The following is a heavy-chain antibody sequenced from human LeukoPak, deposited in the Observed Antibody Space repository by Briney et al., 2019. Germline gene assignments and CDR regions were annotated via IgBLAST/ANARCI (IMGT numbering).Heavy chain of an antibody. V-gene: IGHV3-21*01. D-gene: IGHD6-13*01. Sequence: GGSLRLSCAASGFTFSSYSMNWVRQAPGKGLEWVSSISSSSSYIYYADSVKGRFTISRDNAKNSLYLQMNSPRAEDTAVYYCARGIAAAGYFDYWGQGTLVTVSS. CDR2: ISSSSSYI. CDR1: GFTFSSYS. J-gene: IGHJ4*02. CDR3: ARGIAAAGYFDY.